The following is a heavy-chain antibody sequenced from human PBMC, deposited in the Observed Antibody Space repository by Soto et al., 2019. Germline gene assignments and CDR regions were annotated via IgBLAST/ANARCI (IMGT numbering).Heavy chain of an antibody. CDR2: INHSGST. Sequence: SETLSLTCAVYGGSFSGYYWSWIRQPPGKGLEWIGEINHSGSTNYNPSLKSRVTISVDTSKNQFSLKPSSVTAADTAVYYCARVRIFGVVIPRDYYYMDVWGKGTTVTVSS. J-gene: IGHJ6*03. V-gene: IGHV4-34*01. CDR3: ARVRIFGVVIPRDYYYMDV. D-gene: IGHD3-3*01. CDR1: GGSFSGYY.